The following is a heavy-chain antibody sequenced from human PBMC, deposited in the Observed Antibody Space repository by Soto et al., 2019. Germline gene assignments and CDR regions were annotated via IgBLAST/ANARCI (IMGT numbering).Heavy chain of an antibody. CDR1: GFTFTRYS. V-gene: IGHV3-21*06. CDR2: ISSTTNYI. CDR3: ARESEDLTSNFDY. J-gene: IGHJ4*02. Sequence: GGSLRLSCAASGFTFTRYSMNGVRQAPGTGLEWVSSISSTTNYIYYGDSMKGRLTISRDNAKNSLYLEMNSLRAEDTAVYYCARESEDLTSNFDYWGQGTLVTVSS.